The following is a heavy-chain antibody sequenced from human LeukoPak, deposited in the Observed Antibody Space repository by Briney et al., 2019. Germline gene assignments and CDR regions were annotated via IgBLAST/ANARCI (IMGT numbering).Heavy chain of an antibody. CDR2: INHSGST. CDR3: ARHPTSYSDDY. D-gene: IGHD4-11*01. CDR1: GGSFSGYY. J-gene: IGHJ4*02. Sequence: PSETLSLTCAVYGGSFSGYYWSWIRQPPGKGLEWIGEINHSGSTNYNPSLKSRVTISVDTSKNQFSLKLSSVTAADTAVYYCARHPTSYSDDYWGQGTLVTVSS. V-gene: IGHV4-34*01.